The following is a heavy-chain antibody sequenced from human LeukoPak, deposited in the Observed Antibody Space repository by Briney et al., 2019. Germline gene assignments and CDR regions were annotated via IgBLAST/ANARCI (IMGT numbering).Heavy chain of an antibody. J-gene: IGHJ4*02. CDR2: MNPNSGNT. Sequence: ASVKVSCKASGYTFTSYDINWVRQAPGQGLEWMGWMNPNSGNTGYAQKFQGRVTMTRNTSISTAYMELSSLRSEDTAVYYCARGHYDSWSGYYRPFDYWGQGTLVTVSS. V-gene: IGHV1-8*01. CDR1: GYTFTSYD. D-gene: IGHD3-3*01. CDR3: ARGHYDSWSGYYRPFDY.